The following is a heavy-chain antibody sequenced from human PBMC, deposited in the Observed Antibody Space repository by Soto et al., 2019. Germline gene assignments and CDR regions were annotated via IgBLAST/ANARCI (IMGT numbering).Heavy chain of an antibody. Sequence: ASVKVSCKASGYTFTASGISGVVQAPVQGLEWMGWTSIYNGHTEYSPKFLGRVVMTTDTSADTAYLELKSLRPDDAALYYCARWDDYGASDQYHFDQWGQGTLVTVSS. D-gene: IGHD4-17*01. J-gene: IGHJ4*02. CDR3: ARWDDYGASDQYHFDQ. CDR1: GYTFTASG. V-gene: IGHV1-18*01. CDR2: TSIYNGHT.